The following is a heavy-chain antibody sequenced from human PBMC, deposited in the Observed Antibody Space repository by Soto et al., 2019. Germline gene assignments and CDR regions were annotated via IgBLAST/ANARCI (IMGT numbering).Heavy chain of an antibody. CDR3: ATITPGSYWFDP. CDR2: IYYSGST. J-gene: IGHJ5*02. D-gene: IGHD3-10*01. CDR1: GGSISSGGYY. V-gene: IGHV4-31*03. Sequence: SETLSLTCTVSGGSISSGGYYWSWIRQHPGKGLEWIGYIYYSGSTYYNPSLKSRVTISVDTSKNQFSLKLSSVTAADTAVYYCATITPGSYWFDPWGQGTLVTVSS.